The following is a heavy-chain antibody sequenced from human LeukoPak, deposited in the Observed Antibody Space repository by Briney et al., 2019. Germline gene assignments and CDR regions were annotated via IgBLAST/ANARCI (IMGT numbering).Heavy chain of an antibody. V-gene: IGHV4-30-2*01. D-gene: IGHD3-3*01. Sequence: PSQTLSLTCTVSGGSISSGGYYWSWIRQPPGKGLEWIGYIYHSGSTYYNPSLKSRVTISVDRSKNQFSLKLSSVTAADTAVYYCARAGARITIFGVATERFDPWGQGTLVTVSS. CDR3: ARAGARITIFGVATERFDP. CDR1: GGSISSGGYY. CDR2: IYHSGST. J-gene: IGHJ5*02.